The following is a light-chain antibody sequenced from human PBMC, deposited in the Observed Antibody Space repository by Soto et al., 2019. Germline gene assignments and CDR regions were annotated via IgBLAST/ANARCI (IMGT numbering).Light chain of an antibody. V-gene: IGLV1-44*01. CDR3: AAWDDSLSVD. Sequence: QSLLIQPPSASGTPGQRVTISCSGSSSNIGRNSVNWYQQLPGTAPRLVIYVNNQRPSGVSARFSGSRSGTTASLAISGLQAEAEADYYCAAWDDSLSVDFGGGTQLTVL. CDR2: VNN. CDR1: SSNIGRNS. J-gene: IGLJ7*01.